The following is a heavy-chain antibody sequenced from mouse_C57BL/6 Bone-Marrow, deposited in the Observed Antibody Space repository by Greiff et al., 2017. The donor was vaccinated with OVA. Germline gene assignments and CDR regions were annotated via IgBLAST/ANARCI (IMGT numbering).Heavy chain of an antibody. V-gene: IGHV1-63*01. CDR3: ARGRYDYDRGVYYFDY. D-gene: IGHD2-4*01. Sequence: VQLQESGAELVRPGTSVKMSCKASGYTFTNYWIGWAKQRPGHGLEWIGDIYPGGGYTNYNEKFKGKATLTADKSSSTAYMQFSSLTSEDSAIYDCARGRYDYDRGVYYFDYWGQGTTLTVSS. CDR1: GYTFTNYW. J-gene: IGHJ2*01. CDR2: IYPGGGYT.